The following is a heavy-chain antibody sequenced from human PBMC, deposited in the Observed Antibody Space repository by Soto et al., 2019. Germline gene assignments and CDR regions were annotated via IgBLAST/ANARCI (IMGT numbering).Heavy chain of an antibody. D-gene: IGHD4-17*01. CDR3: ARAWAVTPNDDAFDI. Sequence: QVQLVESGGGVVQPGRSLRLSCAASGFTFSSYGMHWVRQAPGKGLEWVAVICYDGSNNYYVDSVKGRFTISRDNSKNTRYRQMNSLRAEDTAVYYCARAWAVTPNDDAFDIWGQGTMVTVSS. V-gene: IGHV3-33*01. CDR1: GFTFSSYG. CDR2: ICYDGSNN. J-gene: IGHJ3*02.